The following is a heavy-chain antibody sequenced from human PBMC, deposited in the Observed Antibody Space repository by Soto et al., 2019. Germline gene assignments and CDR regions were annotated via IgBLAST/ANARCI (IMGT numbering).Heavy chain of an antibody. J-gene: IGHJ4*02. Sequence: PCRSLRLSCTAAGGTISDYYMSWIRQAQGKGLEWVSYISSSGSTIYYADSVKGRFTISRDNAKNSLYLQMNSLRAEDTAVYYCARVYCSSTSCYLPFFDYRGQGTLVTVSS. CDR3: ARVYCSSTSCYLPFFDY. CDR2: ISSSGSTI. V-gene: IGHV3-11*01. CDR1: GGTISDYY. D-gene: IGHD2-2*01.